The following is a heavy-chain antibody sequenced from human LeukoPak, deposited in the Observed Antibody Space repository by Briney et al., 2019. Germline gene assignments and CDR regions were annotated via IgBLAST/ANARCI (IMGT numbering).Heavy chain of an antibody. D-gene: IGHD6-13*01. V-gene: IGHV3-21*01. CDR3: ASLGPGRSWYVRDDY. Sequence: GGSLRLSCAASGFTFSSYSMNWVRQAPGEGLEWVSSISSSSSYIYYADSVKGRFAISRDNAKNSLYLQMNSLRAEDTAVYYCASLGPGRSWYVRDDYWGQGTLVTVSS. CDR1: GFTFSSYS. CDR2: ISSSSSYI. J-gene: IGHJ4*02.